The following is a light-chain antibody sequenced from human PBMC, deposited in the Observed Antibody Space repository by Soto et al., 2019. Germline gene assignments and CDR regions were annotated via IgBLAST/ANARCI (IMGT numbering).Light chain of an antibody. J-gene: IGKJ2*02. CDR2: DAS. CDR1: QSVTDW. Sequence: DIQLTQSPSTLSASVGDRVTITCRASQSVTDWLAWYQQKPGKAPKLLIYDASSLQSGVPSRFSGSGYGTEFSLTISSLPPDDFATYYCQQYYRSCTFGQGTKVEIK. V-gene: IGKV1-5*01. CDR3: QQYYRSCT.